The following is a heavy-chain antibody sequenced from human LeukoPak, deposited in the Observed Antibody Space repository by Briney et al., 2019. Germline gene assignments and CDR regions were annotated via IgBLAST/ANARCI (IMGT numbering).Heavy chain of an antibody. D-gene: IGHD3-22*01. CDR2: IKQDGSEK. CDR3: ARVGSDYYDSSGYYSGGYYFDY. J-gene: IGHJ4*02. Sequence: GGSLRLSCAASGFTFSSYAMSWVRQAPGKGLEWVANIKQDGSEKYYVDSVKGRFTISRDNAKNSLYLQMNSLRAEDTAVYYCARVGSDYYDSSGYYSGGYYFDYWGQGTLVTVSS. V-gene: IGHV3-7*01. CDR1: GFTFSSYA.